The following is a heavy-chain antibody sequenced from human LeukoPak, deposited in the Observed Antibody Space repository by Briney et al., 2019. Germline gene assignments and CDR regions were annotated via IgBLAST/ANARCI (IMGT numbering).Heavy chain of an antibody. CDR3: AKGTEGLATTDFDY. CDR1: GFTFSSYW. D-gene: IGHD1-1*01. CDR2: INHNGNVN. J-gene: IGHJ4*02. Sequence: GGSLRLSCAASGFTFSSYWMNWARQAPGKGLEWVASINHNGNVNYYVDSVKGRFTISRDNAKNSLYLQMNSLTTEDTAFYYCAKGTEGLATTDFDYWGQGTLVTVSS. V-gene: IGHV3-7*03.